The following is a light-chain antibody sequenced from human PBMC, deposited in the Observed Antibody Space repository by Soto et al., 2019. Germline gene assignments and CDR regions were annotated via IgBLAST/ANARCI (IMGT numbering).Light chain of an antibody. Sequence: QSALTQPASVSGSPGQSITISCTGSSSDIGGYNYVSWYQQHPGKAPKLLIFDVTNRPSGVSSRFSGSKSGNTASLTISGLQAEDEADFYCCSYTSRSTFVFGSGTKVTVL. CDR2: DVT. V-gene: IGLV2-14*03. CDR1: SSDIGGYNY. J-gene: IGLJ1*01. CDR3: CSYTSRSTFV.